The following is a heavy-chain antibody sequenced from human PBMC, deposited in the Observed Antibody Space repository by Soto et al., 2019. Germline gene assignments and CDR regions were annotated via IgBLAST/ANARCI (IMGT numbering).Heavy chain of an antibody. V-gene: IGHV4-61*01. CDR3: VCTYYTGTSGPFDF. CDR2: IYYSGTT. D-gene: IGHD1-7*01. Sequence: SETLSLTCTVSGGSVSSGSYYWSWIRQPPGKGLEWIGYIYYSGTTYYNPSLESRVTISADTSENQFSLQVNSVTVADTAVYYCVCTYYTGTSGPFDFWGQGTLVTVSS. J-gene: IGHJ4*02. CDR1: GGSVSSGSYY.